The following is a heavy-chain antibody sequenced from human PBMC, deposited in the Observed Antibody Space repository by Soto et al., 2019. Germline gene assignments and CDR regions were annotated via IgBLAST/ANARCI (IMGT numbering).Heavy chain of an antibody. CDR3: ARLRYGDPRRQLKHFDY. Sequence: QVQLQESGPGLVKPSETLSLTCTVSGGSVSSGSYYWSWIRQPPGKGLEWIGYMYYGGSTNYNPSLKSRVIISVDTSKNQFSLKLRSVTAVDTAVYYCARLRYGDPRRQLKHFDYWGQGTLVTVSS. J-gene: IGHJ4*02. CDR1: GGSVSSGSYY. D-gene: IGHD4-17*01. V-gene: IGHV4-61*01. CDR2: MYYGGST.